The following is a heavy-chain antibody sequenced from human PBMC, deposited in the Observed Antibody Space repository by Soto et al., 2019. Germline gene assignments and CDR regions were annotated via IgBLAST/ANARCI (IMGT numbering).Heavy chain of an antibody. V-gene: IGHV4-31*03. Sequence: KSSETLSLTCTVSGGSISSGGYYWSWIRQHPGKGLEWIGYIYYSGSTYYNPSLKSRVTISVDTSKNQFSLKLSSVTAADTAVYYCARDRVTIFGGVCYYYYGMDVWGQGTTVTVSS. CDR1: GGSISSGGYY. J-gene: IGHJ6*02. CDR2: IYYSGST. CDR3: ARDRVTIFGGVCYYYYGMDV. D-gene: IGHD3-3*01.